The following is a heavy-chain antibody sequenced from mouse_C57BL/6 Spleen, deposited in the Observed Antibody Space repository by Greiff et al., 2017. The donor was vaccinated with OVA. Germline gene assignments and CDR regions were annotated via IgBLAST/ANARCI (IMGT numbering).Heavy chain of an antibody. Sequence: VKLQQSGPELVKPGASVKISCKASGYAFSSSWMNWVKQRPGKGLEWIGRIYPGDGDTNYNGKFKGKATLTADKSSSTAYMQLSSRTSEDSAVYFGARAGGGRNWYFDVWGTGTTVTVSS. CDR3: ARAGGGRNWYFDV. CDR2: IYPGDGDT. J-gene: IGHJ1*03. V-gene: IGHV1-82*01. CDR1: GYAFSSSW. D-gene: IGHD1-1*01.